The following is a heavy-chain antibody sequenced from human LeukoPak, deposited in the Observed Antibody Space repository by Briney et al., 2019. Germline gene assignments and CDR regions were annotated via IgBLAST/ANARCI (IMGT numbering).Heavy chain of an antibody. D-gene: IGHD3-22*01. CDR1: GFSVSSYG. CDR3: ARVSDYYDSSGYDGYFDY. CDR2: IWYDGSNK. Sequence: GGSLRLSCAVSGFSVSSYGMSWVRQAPGKGLEWVAVIWYDGSNKYYADSVKGRFTISRDNSKNTLYLQMNSLRAEDTAVYYCARVSDYYDSSGYDGYFDYWGQGTLVTVSS. J-gene: IGHJ4*02. V-gene: IGHV3-33*08.